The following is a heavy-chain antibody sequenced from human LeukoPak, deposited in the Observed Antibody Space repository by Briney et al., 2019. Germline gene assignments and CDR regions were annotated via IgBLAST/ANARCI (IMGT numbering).Heavy chain of an antibody. CDR3: ARREIAARPHYYGMDV. CDR2: INHSGST. D-gene: IGHD6-6*01. J-gene: IGHJ6*02. V-gene: IGHV4-34*01. CDR1: GXSFSGYY. Sequence: SETLSLTCAVYGXSFSGYYWSWIRQPPGKGLEWIGEINHSGSTNYNPSLKSRVTISVDTSKNQFSLKLSSVTAADTAVYYCARREIAARPHYYGMDVWGQGTTVTVSS.